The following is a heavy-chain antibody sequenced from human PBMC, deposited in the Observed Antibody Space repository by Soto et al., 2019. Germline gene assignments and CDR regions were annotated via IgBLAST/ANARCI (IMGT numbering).Heavy chain of an antibody. J-gene: IGHJ6*02. D-gene: IGHD3-3*01. CDR1: GYTFTSYG. CDR3: ARAMRSSYDFWSGYYYGMDV. CDR2: ISAYNGNT. Sequence: ASVKVSCRASGYTFTSYGIGWVRQAPGQGLEWMGGISAYNGNTNYAQKLQGRVTMTTDTSTSTAYMELRSLRSDDTAVYYCARAMRSSYDFWSGYYYGMDVWGQGTTVTVSS. V-gene: IGHV1-18*01.